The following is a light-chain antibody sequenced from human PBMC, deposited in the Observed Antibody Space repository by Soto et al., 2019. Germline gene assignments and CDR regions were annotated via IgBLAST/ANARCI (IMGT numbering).Light chain of an antibody. CDR3: QSYDSSLWV. V-gene: IGLV6-57*01. J-gene: IGLJ3*02. CDR2: EDN. CDR1: SGSIASNY. Sequence: NFMLTQPHSVSESQGKTVTISCTRSSGSIASNYVQWYQQRPGSSPTTVIYEDNQRPSGVPDRFSGSIDSSSNSASLTISGLKTEDEADYYCQSYDSSLWVFGGGTNLTVL.